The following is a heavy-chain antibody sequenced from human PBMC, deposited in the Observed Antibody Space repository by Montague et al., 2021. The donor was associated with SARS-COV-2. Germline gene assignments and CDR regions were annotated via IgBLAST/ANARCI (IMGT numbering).Heavy chain of an antibody. CDR1: SDSFSSDKCF. CDR2: IFYTGSS. V-gene: IGHV4-61*01. J-gene: IGHJ4*02. CDR3: ARVGNYLGVY. Sequence: SETLSLTCTVSSDSFSSDKCFWTCIRQPPGKGLEGIGYIFYTGSSNYNPSLKRLVTISVDTSNNQFSLKLTSMSAADTAVYYCARVGNYLGVYWGQGILVTVSS. D-gene: IGHD3-10*01.